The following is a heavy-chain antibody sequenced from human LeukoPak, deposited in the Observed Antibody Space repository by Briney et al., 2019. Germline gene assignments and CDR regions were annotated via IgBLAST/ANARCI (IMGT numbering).Heavy chain of an antibody. CDR3: ARGSDGSGSYSYYYYYYYMDV. CDR1: GFTFSDYY. D-gene: IGHD3-10*01. CDR2: ISSSGSTI. V-gene: IGHV3-11*04. Sequence: PGGSLRLSCAASGFTFSDYYMSWMRQAPGKGLEWVSYISSSGSTIYYAHSVKGRFTISRDTAKNSLYLQMNRLRAEDTAVYYCARGSDGSGSYSYYYYYYYMDVWGKGTTVTVSS. J-gene: IGHJ6*03.